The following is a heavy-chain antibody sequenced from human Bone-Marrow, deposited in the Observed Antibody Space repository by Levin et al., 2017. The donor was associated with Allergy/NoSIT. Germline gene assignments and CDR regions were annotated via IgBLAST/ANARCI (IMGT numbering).Heavy chain of an antibody. D-gene: IGHD1-26*01. CDR3: AKGEGHPYTSYYFDH. CDR2: IFGPGVGT. Sequence: PGGSLRLSCAASGFIFRDYAMIWVRQAPGKGLEWVSDIFGPGVGTHYADSVKGRFTISRDNSNNTLYLQMDNLRGEDTAVYYCAKGEGHPYTSYYFDHWGQGTLVTVSS. V-gene: IGHV3-23*01. J-gene: IGHJ4*02. CDR1: GFIFRDYA.